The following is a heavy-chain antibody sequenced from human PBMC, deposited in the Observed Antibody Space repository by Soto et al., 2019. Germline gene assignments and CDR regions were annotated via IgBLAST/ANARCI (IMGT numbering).Heavy chain of an antibody. D-gene: IGHD3-10*01. V-gene: IGHV3-23*01. Sequence: GGSLRLSCVASGLTFGSRAMSWVRQAPGEGQQWVSTITDTGGDAKYADSVRGRFVISRDNSKKTLYLQMTSLTAEDSAMYFCARGSTDSYPGSRIFDLWGRGTLVTVCS. CDR2: ITDTGGDA. CDR1: GLTFGSRA. J-gene: IGHJ4*02. CDR3: ARGSTDSYPGSRIFDL.